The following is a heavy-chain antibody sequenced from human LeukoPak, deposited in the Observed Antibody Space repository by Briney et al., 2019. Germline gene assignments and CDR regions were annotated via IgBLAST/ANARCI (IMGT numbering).Heavy chain of an antibody. V-gene: IGHV1-69*01. Sequence: AASVKVSCKASGGTFSSYAISWVRQAPGQGLEWTGGIIPIFGTANYAQKFQGRVTITADESTSTAYMELRSLRSEDTAVYYCARERESGSYRYFDYWGQGTLVTVSP. CDR2: IIPIFGTA. CDR1: GGTFSSYA. J-gene: IGHJ4*02. D-gene: IGHD1-26*01. CDR3: ARERESGSYRYFDY.